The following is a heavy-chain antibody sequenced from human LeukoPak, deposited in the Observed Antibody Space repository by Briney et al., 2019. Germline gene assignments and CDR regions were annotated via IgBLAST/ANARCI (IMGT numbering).Heavy chain of an antibody. D-gene: IGHD3-10*01. Sequence: SETLSLTCSVSGGSISRYYWNWIRQPPGKGLEWIGYSYHTGSTSYNPSLKSRVTISIDTSNNQVSLKLTSVTAADTAVYYCARGQELLGGYYYMDVWGKGTTVTVSS. V-gene: IGHV4-59*08. CDR3: ARGQELLGGYYYMDV. CDR1: GGSISRYY. J-gene: IGHJ6*03. CDR2: SYHTGST.